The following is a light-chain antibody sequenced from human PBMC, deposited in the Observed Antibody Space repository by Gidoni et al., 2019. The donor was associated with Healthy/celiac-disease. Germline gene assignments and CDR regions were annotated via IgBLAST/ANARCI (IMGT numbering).Light chain of an antibody. CDR3: QQRSNWPPYT. CDR1: QSVNSY. J-gene: IGKJ2*01. V-gene: IGKV3-11*01. CDR2: DAS. Sequence: EIVLPQSPATLSLSPGERATLSCRASQSVNSYLAWYQQKPGQAPRLLIYDASNRATGIPARFSGSGSGTDFTLTISSLEPEDFAVYYCQQRSNWPPYTFGQGTKLEIK.